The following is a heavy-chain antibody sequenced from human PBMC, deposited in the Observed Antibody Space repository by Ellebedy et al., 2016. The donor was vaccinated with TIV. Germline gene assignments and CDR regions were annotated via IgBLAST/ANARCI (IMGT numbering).Heavy chain of an antibody. J-gene: IGHJ3*02. Sequence: GGSLRLSCAASGFIFNKFGMNWVRQAPGKGPEWVSYVNSNGGTMYYADSVKGRFTISRDHAKDSLYLEMNSLKAEDTAVYYCARDNWNDADAFDIWGQGKMVTVSS. CDR2: VNSNGGTM. CDR3: ARDNWNDADAFDI. D-gene: IGHD1-20*01. CDR1: GFIFNKFG. V-gene: IGHV3-48*04.